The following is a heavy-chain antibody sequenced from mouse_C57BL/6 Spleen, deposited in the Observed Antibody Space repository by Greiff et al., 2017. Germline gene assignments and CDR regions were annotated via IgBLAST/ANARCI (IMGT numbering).Heavy chain of an antibody. CDR3: AREGNLYARDY. V-gene: IGHV1-52*01. D-gene: IGHD2-1*01. J-gene: IGHJ4*01. CDR1: GYTFTSYW. CDR2: IDPSDSDT. Sequence: QVQLQQPGAELVRPGSSVKLSCKASGYTFTSYWMHWVKQRPIQGLEWIGNIDPSDSDTHYNQKFKDKATLTVDKSSSPAYMQLSSLTSEDSAVYYSAREGNLYARDYGGQGTAVTVSA.